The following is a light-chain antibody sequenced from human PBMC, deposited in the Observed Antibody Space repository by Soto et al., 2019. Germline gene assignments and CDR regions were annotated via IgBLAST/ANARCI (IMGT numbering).Light chain of an antibody. CDR3: QQYDNLIT. CDR2: DAS. V-gene: IGKV1-33*01. J-gene: IGKJ5*01. CDR1: EDISSY. Sequence: DIQMTQSPSSLSASVGDRFTFXXRASEDISSYLVWYQQKPGAAPKXLIYDASNLETGVPSRFSGSGSGTDFTFTISSLQPEDIATYYCQQYDNLITFGQGTRLEIK.